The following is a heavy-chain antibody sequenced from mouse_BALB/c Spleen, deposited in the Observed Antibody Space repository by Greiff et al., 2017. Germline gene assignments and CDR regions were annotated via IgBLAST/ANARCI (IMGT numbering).Heavy chain of an antibody. CDR3: ARRVTTTAAFAY. Sequence: DVKLVESGGGLVQPGGSRKLSCAASGFTFSSFGMHWVRQAPEKGLEWVAYISSGSSTIYYADTVKGRFTISRDNPKNTLFLQMTSLRSEDTAMYYCARRVTTTAAFAYWGQGTLVTVSA. J-gene: IGHJ3*01. CDR1: GFTFSSFG. CDR2: ISSGSSTI. D-gene: IGHD1-2*01. V-gene: IGHV5-17*02.